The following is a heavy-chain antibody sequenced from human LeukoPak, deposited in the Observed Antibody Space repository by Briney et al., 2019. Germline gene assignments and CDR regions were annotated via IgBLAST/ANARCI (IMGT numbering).Heavy chain of an antibody. V-gene: IGHV5-51*01. CDR1: GYIFGTYR. Sequence: AESLDSCYRCAGYIFGTYRHGWVRQMPGKGLEWMGIIYPGDSDTRYSPSFQGQVTMSADKSINTAYLQWSSLKASDTAMYYCARRQGCSSTSCPPDSWGQGTLVTVSS. CDR2: IYPGDSDT. D-gene: IGHD2-2*01. CDR3: ARRQGCSSTSCPPDS. J-gene: IGHJ4*02.